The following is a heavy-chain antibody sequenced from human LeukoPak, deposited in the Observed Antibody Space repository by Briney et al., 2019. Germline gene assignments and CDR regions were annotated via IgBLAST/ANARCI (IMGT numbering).Heavy chain of an antibody. Sequence: GESLKISCKGSGYSFSNYWIHWVRQMSGKGLEWMGIIFPGDSDTRYSPSFQGQVTISVDKSISTAYLQWSSLKASDTAMYYCGKDADLGYWGQGTLVTVSS. J-gene: IGHJ4*02. CDR3: GKDADLGY. CDR1: GYSFSNYW. D-gene: IGHD4-17*01. V-gene: IGHV5-51*01. CDR2: IFPGDSDT.